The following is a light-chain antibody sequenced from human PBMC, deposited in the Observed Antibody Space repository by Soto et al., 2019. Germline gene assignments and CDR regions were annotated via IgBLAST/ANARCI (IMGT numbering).Light chain of an antibody. CDR2: AAS. CDR1: QGVSNN. CDR3: QQYYSDPPT. V-gene: IGKV1-27*01. J-gene: IGKJ2*01. Sequence: DIQMTQSPSSLSASVGDRVTITCRASQGVSNNLAWYQQKPGKAPKLLIYAASTLQSGVPPRFSGSGSETDFPLTISSLQPEDVATYYCQQYYSDPPTFGLGTKLEMK.